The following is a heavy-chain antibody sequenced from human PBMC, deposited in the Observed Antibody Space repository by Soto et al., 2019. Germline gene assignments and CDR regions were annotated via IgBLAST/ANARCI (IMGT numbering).Heavy chain of an antibody. CDR3: ACFSGSSIDAFDI. Sequence: QVQLVQSGAEVKKPGSSVKVSCKASGGTFSSYTISWVRQAPGQGLEWMGRIIPILGIANYEQKFQGRVTITADKSTSTAYMELSSLRSEDTAVYYCACFSGSSIDAFDIWGQGTMVTVSS. CDR2: IIPILGIA. J-gene: IGHJ3*02. V-gene: IGHV1-69*02. D-gene: IGHD3-10*01. CDR1: GGTFSSYT.